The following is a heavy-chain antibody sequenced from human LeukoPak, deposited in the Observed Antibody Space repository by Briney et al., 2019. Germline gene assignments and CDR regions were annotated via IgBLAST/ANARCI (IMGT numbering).Heavy chain of an antibody. Sequence: PGGSLRLSCAASGFTFNEYWMTWVRQAPGKGLEWVAHIKQDGSEKYYVDSVKGRFTISRDNAKNLVYLQMDSLRVEETAMYYCARGWNYAFRFDNWGQGTLVTVPS. CDR2: IKQDGSEK. V-gene: IGHV3-7*01. J-gene: IGHJ4*02. CDR1: GFTFNEYW. CDR3: ARGWNYAFRFDN. D-gene: IGHD1-7*01.